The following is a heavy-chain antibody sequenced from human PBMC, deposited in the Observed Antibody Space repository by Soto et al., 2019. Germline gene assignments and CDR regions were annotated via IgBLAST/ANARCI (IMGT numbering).Heavy chain of an antibody. CDR2: FDPEDGET. J-gene: IGHJ4*02. D-gene: IGHD1-26*01. Sequence: ASVKVSCKASGYTLTELSMHWVRQAPGKGLEWMGGFDPEDGETIYAQKFQGRVTMTEDTSTDTAYMELNSLRVEDTAVYFCVRGLYTGSPHFFYWGQGTLVTVSS. CDR3: VRGLYTGSPHFFY. V-gene: IGHV1-24*01. CDR1: GYTLTELS.